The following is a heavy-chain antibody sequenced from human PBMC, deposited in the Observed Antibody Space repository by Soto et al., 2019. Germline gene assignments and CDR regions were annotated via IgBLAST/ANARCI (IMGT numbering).Heavy chain of an antibody. Sequence: GGSRRLSCAASGFTFSSYGMHWVRQAPGKGLEWVAVIWYDGSNKYYADSVKGRFTISRDNSKNTLYLQMNSLRAEDTAVYYCARDCALCGSGSYYNPLHGYYGMDVWGQGTTVTVSS. CDR1: GFTFSSYG. CDR3: ARDCALCGSGSYYNPLHGYYGMDV. D-gene: IGHD3-10*01. J-gene: IGHJ6*02. V-gene: IGHV3-33*01. CDR2: IWYDGSNK.